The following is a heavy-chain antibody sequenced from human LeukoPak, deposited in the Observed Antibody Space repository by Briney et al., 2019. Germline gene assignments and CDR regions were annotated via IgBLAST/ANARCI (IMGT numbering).Heavy chain of an antibody. Sequence: ASVKVSCKASGYTFTSYDINWVRQATGQGLEWMGWMKPDSADTGYAQKFQGRVTMTRDTSISTAYMELSSPRSDDTAVYYCARDRISMTTVTTADYWGQGTLVTVSS. CDR2: MKPDSADT. J-gene: IGHJ4*02. V-gene: IGHV1-8*01. D-gene: IGHD4-17*01. CDR3: ARDRISMTTVTTADY. CDR1: GYTFTSYD.